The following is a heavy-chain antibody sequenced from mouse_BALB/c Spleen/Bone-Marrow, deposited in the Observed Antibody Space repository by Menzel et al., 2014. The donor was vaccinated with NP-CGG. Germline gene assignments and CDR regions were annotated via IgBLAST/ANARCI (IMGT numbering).Heavy chain of an antibody. J-gene: IGHJ3*01. CDR2: ILPGSGST. CDR3: ARNGNYPAWFAY. V-gene: IGHV1-9*01. CDR1: GYTFSSYR. D-gene: IGHD2-1*01. Sequence: VQLQQSGAELMKPGASVEISCKATGYTFSSYRIEWVKQRPGHGLEWIGEILPGSGSTNYNEKFKGKAPFTADTSSNAAYRQLASRTSEDAAVYYCARNGNYPAWFAYWGQGTLVTVSA.